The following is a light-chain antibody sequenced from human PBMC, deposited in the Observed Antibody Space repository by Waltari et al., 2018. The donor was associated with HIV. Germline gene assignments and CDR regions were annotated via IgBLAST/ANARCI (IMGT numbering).Light chain of an antibody. J-gene: IGKJ2*01. V-gene: IGKV3-11*01. Sequence: ETVLTQSPATLSLSPGERVTLSCRASQSINYYLAWDQQKPGQPPRLLIYDASTRAPGIPARFSGSGSGTDFTLTISSLEPEDFAVYYCQHRNHWPPEYTFGQGTKLEIK. CDR2: DAS. CDR3: QHRNHWPPEYT. CDR1: QSINYY.